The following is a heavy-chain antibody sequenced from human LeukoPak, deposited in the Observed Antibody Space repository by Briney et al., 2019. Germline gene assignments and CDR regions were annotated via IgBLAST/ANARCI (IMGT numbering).Heavy chain of an antibody. D-gene: IGHD3-10*01. Sequence: GSSVKVSCKASGGTFSSYAISWVRQAPGQGLEWMGRIIPIFGTANYAQKFQGRVTITTDESTSTAYMELSSLRSEDTAVYYCARGEWFGELLTTSSPSDYWGQGTLVTVSS. J-gene: IGHJ4*02. CDR1: GGTFSSYA. V-gene: IGHV1-69*05. CDR3: ARGEWFGELLTTSSPSDY. CDR2: IIPIFGTA.